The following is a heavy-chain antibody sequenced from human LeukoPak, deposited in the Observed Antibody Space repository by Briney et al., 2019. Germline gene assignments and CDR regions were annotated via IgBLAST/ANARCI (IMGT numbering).Heavy chain of an antibody. CDR1: GGSFSGYY. D-gene: IGHD1-7*01. V-gene: IGHV4-34*01. Sequence: PSETLSLTCAVYGGSFSGYYWSWIRQPPGKELEWIGEINHSGSTNYNPSLKSRVTISVDTSKNQFSLKLSSVTAADTAVYYCARGVVTGTTGFDYWGQGTLVTVSS. CDR2: INHSGST. CDR3: ARGVVTGTTGFDY. J-gene: IGHJ4*02.